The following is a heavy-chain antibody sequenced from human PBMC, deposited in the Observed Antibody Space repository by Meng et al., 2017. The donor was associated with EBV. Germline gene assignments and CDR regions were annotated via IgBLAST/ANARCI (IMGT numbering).Heavy chain of an antibody. D-gene: IGHD6-19*01. Sequence: VQVVELGGVLLKPVMPLTLYCVASGLTFSSYAMDWVRQAPGKGLELVAVISYDGSNKYYADSVKGRFTISTDNSRNTLYLQMNSLRAEDTAVYYCARDPDSSGWYYFDYWGQGTLVTVSS. CDR2: ISYDGSNK. V-gene: IGHV3-30-3*01. J-gene: IGHJ4*02. CDR1: GLTFSSYA. CDR3: ARDPDSSGWYYFDY.